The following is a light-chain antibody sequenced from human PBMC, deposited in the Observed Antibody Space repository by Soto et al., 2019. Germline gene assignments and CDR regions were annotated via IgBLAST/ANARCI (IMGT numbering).Light chain of an antibody. Sequence: QSVLTQPPSASGTPGQRVTISCSGSRSNVESNTVSWYQQLPGTAPKLLIYSNDQWPSGVPDRFSGSKSGTSASLAISGHQSEDEGDYFCAPWDDRLNNYVSGTGTKLTVL. CDR2: SND. V-gene: IGLV1-44*01. CDR3: APWDDRLNNYV. CDR1: RSNVESNT. J-gene: IGLJ1*01.